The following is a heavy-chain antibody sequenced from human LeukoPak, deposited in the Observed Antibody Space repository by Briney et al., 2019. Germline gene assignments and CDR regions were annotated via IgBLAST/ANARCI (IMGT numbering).Heavy chain of an antibody. CDR1: GGSFSGYY. CDR3: ARGSSITISLNWFDP. CDR2: INHSGST. J-gene: IGHJ5*02. D-gene: IGHD3-3*01. V-gene: IGHV4-34*01. Sequence: SQTLSLTCAVYGGSFSGYYWSWIRQPPGKGLECIGEINHSGSTNYNPSLKSRVTISVDTSKNQFSLKLSSVTAADTAVYYCARGSSITISLNWFDPWGQGTLVTVSS.